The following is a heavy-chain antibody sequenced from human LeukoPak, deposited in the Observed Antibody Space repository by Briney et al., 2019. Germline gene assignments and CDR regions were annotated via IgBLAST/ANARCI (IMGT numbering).Heavy chain of an antibody. CDR1: GYSISSGCY. V-gene: IGHV4-38-2*02. CDR2: IYHGGST. Sequence: SETLSLTCAVSGYSISSGCYWGWIRQPPGKGLEWIGIIYHGGSTYYNPSLKSRVIISVDTSKNQFSLKMRSMTAADTAVYFCAKDSTGWYKGNRFDPWGQGTLVTVSS. CDR3: AKDSTGWYKGNRFDP. J-gene: IGHJ5*02. D-gene: IGHD6-19*01.